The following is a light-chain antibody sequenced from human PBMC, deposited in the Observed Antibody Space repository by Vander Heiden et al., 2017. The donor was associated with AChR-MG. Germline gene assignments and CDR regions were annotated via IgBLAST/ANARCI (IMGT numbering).Light chain of an antibody. Sequence: DIQMTQSPSSLSASVGDSVTITCRASQSITVYLNWYQQKPGKAPKLLIYAASKLQSGVPSRFSGSGSGTDFTLTIANLQPADFGTYYCQQSYSHPPSTFGQGTRLDIK. V-gene: IGKV1-39*01. CDR1: QSITVY. CDR3: QQSYSHPPST. J-gene: IGKJ5*01. CDR2: AAS.